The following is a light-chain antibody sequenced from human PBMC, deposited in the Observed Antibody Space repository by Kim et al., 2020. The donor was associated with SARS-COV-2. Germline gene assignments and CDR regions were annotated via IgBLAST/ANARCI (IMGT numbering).Light chain of an antibody. CDR1: SSDVGRFKF. V-gene: IGLV2-8*01. CDR3: SSYVGSNNYV. Sequence: GQSVTISCTGTSSDVGRFKFVSWYQQPPGKAPKLIIYDVTKRPSGVPDRFSGSKSGNTASLTVSGLQAEDEADYYCSSYVGSNNYVFGTGTKVTVL. J-gene: IGLJ1*01. CDR2: DVT.